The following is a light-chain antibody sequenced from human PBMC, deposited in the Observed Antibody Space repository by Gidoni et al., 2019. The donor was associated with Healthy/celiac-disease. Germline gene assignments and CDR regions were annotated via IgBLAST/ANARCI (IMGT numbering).Light chain of an antibody. Sequence: IVLTHSPGTLSLSPGERATLSCRASQSVSSSYLAWYQQKPGQAPRLLIYGASSRATGIPDRFSGSGSGTDFTLTISRLEPEDFAVYYCQQYGSSPWPFGQGTKVEIK. CDR1: QSVSSSY. CDR2: GAS. CDR3: QQYGSSPWP. V-gene: IGKV3-20*01. J-gene: IGKJ1*01.